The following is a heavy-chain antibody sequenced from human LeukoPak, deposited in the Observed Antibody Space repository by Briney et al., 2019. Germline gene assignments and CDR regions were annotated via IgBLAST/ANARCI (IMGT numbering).Heavy chain of an antibody. D-gene: IGHD3-22*01. CDR3: ARDTYDTIGNYLDY. Sequence: EASVKVSCKASGYTVTNYGISWVRQAPGQGLEWMGWISAYNGNTNYAQKLQGRVTMTTDTSTSTAYMELRSLRFDDTAVYYCARDTYDTIGNYLDYWGQGTLVTVSS. CDR2: ISAYNGNT. CDR1: GYTVTNYG. V-gene: IGHV1-18*01. J-gene: IGHJ4*02.